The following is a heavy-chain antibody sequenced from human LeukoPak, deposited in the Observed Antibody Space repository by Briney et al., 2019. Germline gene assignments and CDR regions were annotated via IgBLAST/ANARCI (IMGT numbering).Heavy chain of an antibody. CDR2: ISWNSGSI. CDR1: GFTFDDYA. V-gene: IGHV3-9*01. Sequence: GGSLRLSCAASGFTFDDYAMHWVRQAPGKGLEWVSGISWNSGSIGYADSVKSRFTISRDNAKNSLYLQMNSLRAEDTAVYYCARDLERRNRGAFDIWGQGTMVTVSS. CDR3: ARDLERRNRGAFDI. J-gene: IGHJ3*02. D-gene: IGHD1-1*01.